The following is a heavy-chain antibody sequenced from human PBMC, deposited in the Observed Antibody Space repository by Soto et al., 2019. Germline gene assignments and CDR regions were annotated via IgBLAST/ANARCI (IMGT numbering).Heavy chain of an antibody. V-gene: IGHV4-4*07. CDR1: GGSISSYY. CDR3: ATDRMTEPVLYGMDL. Sequence: SETLSLTCTVSGGSISSYYWSWIRQPAGKGLEWIGRIYTGGSTNYNPSLKSRVTMSVDTSKNQFSLKLSSVTAADTAVYYCATDRMTEPVLYGMDLWGQGTTVTVSS. J-gene: IGHJ6*02. D-gene: IGHD1-1*01. CDR2: IYTGGST.